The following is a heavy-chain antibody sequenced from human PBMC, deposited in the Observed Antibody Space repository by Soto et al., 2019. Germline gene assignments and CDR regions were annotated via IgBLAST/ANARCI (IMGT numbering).Heavy chain of an antibody. CDR2: IYYRGST. CDR3: PRGGRGYSSSQTYYYGMDV. Sequence: SETLCFTCTFSVGSISIYYWSWIRQPPGKGLEWIGYIYYRGSTNYNPSLKSRVTISVDTSKNQFSLKLSSVTAADTAVYYCPRGGRGYSSSQTYYYGMDVWGQGTTVTVSS. D-gene: IGHD6-6*01. V-gene: IGHV4-59*01. J-gene: IGHJ6*02. CDR1: VGSISIYY.